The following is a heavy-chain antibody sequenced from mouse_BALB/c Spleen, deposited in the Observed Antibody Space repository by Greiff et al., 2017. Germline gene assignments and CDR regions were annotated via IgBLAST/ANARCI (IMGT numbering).Heavy chain of an antibody. Sequence: VQLQQPGAELVKPGTSVKLSCKASGYTFTSYWINWVKLRPGQGLEWIGDIYPGSGSTNYNEKFKSKATLTVDTSSSTAYMQLSSLASEDSALYCGGRKGPGRGDYWGQGTSVTVSS. V-gene: IGHV1-55*01. CDR1: GYTFTSYW. CDR2: IYPGSGST. J-gene: IGHJ4*01. CDR3: GRKGPGRGDY.